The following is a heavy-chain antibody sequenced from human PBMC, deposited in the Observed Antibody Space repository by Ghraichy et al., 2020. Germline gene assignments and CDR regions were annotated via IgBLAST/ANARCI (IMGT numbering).Heavy chain of an antibody. Sequence: GGSLRLSCAASGFTFSSYGMHWVRQAPGKGLEWVAVISYDGSNKYYADSVKGRFTISRDNSKNTLYLQMNSLRAEDTAVFYCAKDEYYYDSRGYYPYYYYYYLDGWGKGTTVTVSS. CDR3: AKDEYYYDSRGYYPYYYYYYLDG. J-gene: IGHJ6*03. CDR1: GFTFSSYG. D-gene: IGHD3-22*01. CDR2: ISYDGSNK. V-gene: IGHV3-30*18.